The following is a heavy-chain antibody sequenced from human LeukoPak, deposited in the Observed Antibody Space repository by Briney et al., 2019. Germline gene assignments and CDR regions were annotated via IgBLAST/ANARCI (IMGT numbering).Heavy chain of an antibody. J-gene: IGHJ4*02. V-gene: IGHV4-39*01. Sequence: SQTLSLTCTVSGGSISNSGYYWGWIRQPPGKGLEWIGSIYYTGNTYYNPSLNSRVTISVDTSKNQFSLKLSSVTDADTAIYYCARLTSGWYVIYWGQGTLVTVSS. CDR2: IYYTGNT. D-gene: IGHD6-19*01. CDR3: ARLTSGWYVIY. CDR1: GGSISNSGYY.